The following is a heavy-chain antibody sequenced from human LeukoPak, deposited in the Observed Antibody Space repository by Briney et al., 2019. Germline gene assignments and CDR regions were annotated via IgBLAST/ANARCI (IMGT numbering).Heavy chain of an antibody. CDR2: IIPIFGTA. J-gene: IGHJ5*02. V-gene: IGHV1-69*13. CDR1: GYTFTSYD. D-gene: IGHD2-2*01. CDR3: ARWVGYCSSTSCDWFDP. Sequence: GASVKVSCKASGYTFTSYDINWVRQATGQGLEWMGGIIPIFGTANYAQKFQGRVTITADESTSTAYMELSSLRSEDTAVYYCARWVGYCSSTSCDWFDPWGQGTLVTVSS.